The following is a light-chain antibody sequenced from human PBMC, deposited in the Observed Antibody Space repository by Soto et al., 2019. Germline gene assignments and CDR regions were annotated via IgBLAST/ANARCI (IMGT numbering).Light chain of an antibody. J-gene: IGKJ4*01. CDR2: DAS. Sequence: AIQLTQSPSSLSASVGDRVTITCRASQGISSALAWYQHKPGRAPRLLIYDASSLQSGVSSRFSGSGSGTDFTLTISSLQPEYFATYYCQQFQIDALTFGVGTKVDIK. CDR1: QGISSA. V-gene: IGKV1-13*02. CDR3: QQFQIDALT.